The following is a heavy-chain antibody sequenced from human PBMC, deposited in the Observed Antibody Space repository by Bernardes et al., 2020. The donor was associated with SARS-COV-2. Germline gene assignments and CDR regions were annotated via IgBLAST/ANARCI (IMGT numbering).Heavy chain of an antibody. J-gene: IGHJ5*02. CDR1: GYTFTGYY. V-gene: IGHV1-2*02. CDR2: INPNSGGT. Sequence: AAVKDYCKASGYTFTGYYMHWVRQAPGQGLEWMGWINPNSGGTNYAQKFQGRVTMTRDTSISTAYMELSRLRSDDTAVYYCARDDCSSTSCFRSVINWFDPWGQGTLVTVSS. CDR3: ARDDCSSTSCFRSVINWFDP. D-gene: IGHD2-2*01.